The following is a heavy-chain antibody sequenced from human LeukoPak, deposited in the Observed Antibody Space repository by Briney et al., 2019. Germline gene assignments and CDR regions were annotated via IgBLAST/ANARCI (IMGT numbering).Heavy chain of an antibody. V-gene: IGHV4-39*01. J-gene: IGHJ4*02. D-gene: IGHD6-13*01. CDR1: GASFSSSTYY. Sequence: SETLSLTCTVSGASFSSSTYYWGWIRQPPGKGLEWIGSVYYGGGTYYNPSLKSRVTMSVDTSKKQFSLKLSSVTAADTAVYYCARHAGGIAAAGTRPFDYWGQGTLVTVSS. CDR3: ARHAGGIAAAGTRPFDY. CDR2: VYYGGGT.